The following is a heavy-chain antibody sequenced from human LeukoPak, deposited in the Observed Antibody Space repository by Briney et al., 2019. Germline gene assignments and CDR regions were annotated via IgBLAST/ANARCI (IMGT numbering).Heavy chain of an antibody. CDR3: ARSPPTDCSSTSCPDY. CDR1: GGSISSGGYY. V-gene: IGHV4-30-2*01. J-gene: IGHJ4*02. CDR2: IYHSGST. D-gene: IGHD2-2*01. Sequence: PSQTLSLTCTVSGGSISSGGYYWSWIRQPPGKGLEWIGYIYHSGSTYYNPSLKSRVTISVDRSKNQFSLKLSSVTAADTAVYYCARSPPTDCSSTSCPDYWGQGTLVTVSS.